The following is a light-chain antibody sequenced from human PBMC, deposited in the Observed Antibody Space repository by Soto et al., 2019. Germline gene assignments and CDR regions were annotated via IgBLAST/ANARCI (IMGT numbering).Light chain of an antibody. CDR1: QSISSY. V-gene: IGKV1-39*01. J-gene: IGKJ1*01. Sequence: DIQMTQSPSSLSASVGDRVTMTCRTSQSISSYLNWYQQKPGKAPELLIYAASNLQNGVPSRFSGSGSGTAFTLTIISLQPEDFATYYCQRSYSAPRFGQGTKVEIK. CDR2: AAS. CDR3: QRSYSAPR.